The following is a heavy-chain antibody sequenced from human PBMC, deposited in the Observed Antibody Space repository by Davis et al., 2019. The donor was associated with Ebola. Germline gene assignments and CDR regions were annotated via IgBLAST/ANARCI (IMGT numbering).Heavy chain of an antibody. J-gene: IGHJ4*02. CDR3: TRGYGWTDY. CDR2: ISSSSTTI. CDR1: GFTFDVYS. Sequence: GESLKISCAASGFTFDVYSMNWVRQAPGKGLEWVSYISSSSTTIYFADSVKGRFTISRDNAKNSLYLQMHSLRAEDTAVYYCTRGYGWTDYWGQGTLVTVSS. D-gene: IGHD5-18*01. V-gene: IGHV3-48*01.